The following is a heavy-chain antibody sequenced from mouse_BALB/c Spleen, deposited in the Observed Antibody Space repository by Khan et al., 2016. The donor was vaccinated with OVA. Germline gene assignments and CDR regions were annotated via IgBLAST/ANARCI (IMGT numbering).Heavy chain of an antibody. J-gene: IGHJ4*01. D-gene: IGHD2-10*01. V-gene: IGHV2-6-1*01. CDR1: GFSLTNYG. CDR3: ARQPYYHYNIMDY. CDR2: IWCDGST. Sequence: QMQLEESGPGLVAPSQSLSITCTISGFSLTNYGVHWVRQPPGKGLEWLVVIWCDGSTTYNSALKSRLTISKDNSKSQVFLKMNSLQTDDTAVYFCARQPYYHYNIMDYWGQGTSVTVSS.